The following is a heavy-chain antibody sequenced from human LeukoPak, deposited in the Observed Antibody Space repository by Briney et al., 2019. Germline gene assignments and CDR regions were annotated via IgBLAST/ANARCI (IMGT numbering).Heavy chain of an antibody. CDR2: MNPNSGNT. D-gene: IGHD6-19*01. J-gene: IGHJ6*03. CDR1: RYTFTSYD. Sequence: GASVKVSCTASRYTFTSYDIYWVRQATGQGLEWMGWMNPNSGNTGYAQKFQGRVTMTRNTSISTAYMELSSLRSEDTAVYYCARGRYPQWLRYYYYYYMDVWGKGTTVTVSS. CDR3: ARGRYPQWLRYYYYYYMDV. V-gene: IGHV1-8*01.